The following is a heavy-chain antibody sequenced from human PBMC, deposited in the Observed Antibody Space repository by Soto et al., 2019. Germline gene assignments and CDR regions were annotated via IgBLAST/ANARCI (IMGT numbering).Heavy chain of an antibody. J-gene: IGHJ4*02. CDR1: GDSISSRSYY. Sequence: SETLSLTCTVTGDSISSRSYYWGWTRQPPGKGLEWIGSIYYSGSTYNNPSLRSRVSMSIDTSKDQFSLKLKSVTAADTALYFCARKRTSVVTQAHFDVWGPGSLVTVSS. CDR3: ARKRTSVVTQAHFDV. CDR2: IYYSGST. D-gene: IGHD2-21*02. V-gene: IGHV4-39*01.